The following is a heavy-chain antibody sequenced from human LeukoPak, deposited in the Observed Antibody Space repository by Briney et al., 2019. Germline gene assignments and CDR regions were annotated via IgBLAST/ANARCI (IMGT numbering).Heavy chain of an antibody. CDR2: IYYSGST. Sequence: SETLSLTCTVSGGSVSSGSYYWRWIRQPPGKGLEWIGYIYYSGSTNYNPSLKSRVTISVDTSKNQFSLKLSSVTAADTAVYYCARERYYDFWSGYQGWFDPWGQGTLVTVSS. CDR1: GGSVSSGSYY. CDR3: ARERYYDFWSGYQGWFDP. V-gene: IGHV4-61*01. D-gene: IGHD3-3*01. J-gene: IGHJ5*02.